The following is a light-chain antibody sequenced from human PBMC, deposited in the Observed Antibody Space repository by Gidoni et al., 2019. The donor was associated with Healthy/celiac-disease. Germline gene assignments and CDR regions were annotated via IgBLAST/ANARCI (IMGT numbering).Light chain of an antibody. CDR1: QGISSA. CDR2: YAS. Sequence: AIQLTQSPSSLSASVGDRVTITRRASQGISSALAWYQQKPGKATKLLIYYASSLESGVPSRFSGSGSGTDFTLTISSLQPEDFATYYCQQFNSYPLTFGGGTKVEIK. V-gene: IGKV1-13*02. J-gene: IGKJ4*01. CDR3: QQFNSYPLT.